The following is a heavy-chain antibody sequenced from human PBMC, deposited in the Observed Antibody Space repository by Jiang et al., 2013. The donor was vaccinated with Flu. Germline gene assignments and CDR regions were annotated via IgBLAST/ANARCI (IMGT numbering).Heavy chain of an antibody. CDR2: IIPIFGTA. CDR3: ARIVLREPDYYYYYGLDV. J-gene: IGHJ6*01. Sequence: WMGRIIPIFGTANYTQKFQGRVTITADKSTSTAYMELSSLRSEDTAVYYCARIVLREPDYYYYYGLDVWGPRATVTVTS. D-gene: IGHD1-14*01. V-gene: IGHV1-69*06.